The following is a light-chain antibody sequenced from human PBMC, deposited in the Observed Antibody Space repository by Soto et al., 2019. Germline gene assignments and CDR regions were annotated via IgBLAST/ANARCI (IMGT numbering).Light chain of an antibody. CDR2: GAS. V-gene: IGKV3-20*01. J-gene: IGKJ3*01. CDR3: QHFVTSPLFT. Sequence: EIVLTQSPGTLSLSPGERATLSCRASQSVNSNYLAWYQQKTGQAPRLLIYGASSRATGIPDRFSGSGSGTDFTLTISRLEPEDFAVYYCQHFVTSPLFTFGPGTRVDIK. CDR1: QSVNSNY.